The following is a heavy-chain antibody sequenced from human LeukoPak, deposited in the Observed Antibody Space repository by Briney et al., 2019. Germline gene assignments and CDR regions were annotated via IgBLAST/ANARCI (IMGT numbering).Heavy chain of an antibody. J-gene: IGHJ4*02. Sequence: GGSLRLSCAASGFTVSSNYMSWVRQAPGKGLEWVSVIYSGGSTYYADSVKGRFTISRDNSRTTVYLQMNSLRAEDTAVYHCAKDLPAAYFDYWGQGTLVTVSS. CDR3: AKDLPAAYFDY. D-gene: IGHD2-2*01. CDR2: IYSGGST. V-gene: IGHV3-53*05. CDR1: GFTVSSNY.